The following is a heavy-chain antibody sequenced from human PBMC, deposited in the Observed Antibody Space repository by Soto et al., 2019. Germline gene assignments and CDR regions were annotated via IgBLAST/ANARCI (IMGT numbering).Heavy chain of an antibody. CDR2: IWNDGNTK. D-gene: IGHD3-16*01. J-gene: IGHJ5*02. Sequence: QVQLVESGGGVVQPGTSLRLSCAASGFTFTSYGMHWVRQAPGKGLEWVGLIWNDGNTKQYADSVKGRFTISRDNSKNMLYLEMNSLRAEDTAVYYCAGRGGINWFDLWGQGTQVTVSS. CDR3: AGRGGINWFDL. V-gene: IGHV3-33*01. CDR1: GFTFTSYG.